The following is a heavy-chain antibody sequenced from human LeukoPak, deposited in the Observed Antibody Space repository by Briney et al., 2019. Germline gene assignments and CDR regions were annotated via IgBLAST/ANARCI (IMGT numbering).Heavy chain of an antibody. CDR2: ISSSTSYI. Sequence: PGGSLRLSCAASGFTFSSYSMNWIRQAPGKGLEWVSSISSSTSYIYYADSVKGRFTISKDNAKNSLYLQMNSLRAEDTAVYYCAKVKTTGNDAFDIWGQGTMVTVSS. CDR3: AKVKTTGNDAFDI. D-gene: IGHD4-17*01. V-gene: IGHV3-21*04. J-gene: IGHJ3*02. CDR1: GFTFSSYS.